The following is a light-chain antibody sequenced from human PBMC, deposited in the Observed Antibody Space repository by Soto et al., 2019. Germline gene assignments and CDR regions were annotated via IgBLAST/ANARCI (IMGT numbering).Light chain of an antibody. CDR1: QSVSRSY. J-gene: IGKJ4*01. CDR3: QQYGSSPT. CDR2: GAS. Sequence: EIVLTQSPDTLSLSPGERATLSCRASQSVSRSYFSWYQQKPGQAPWLLMYGASRRATGIPDRFSGSGSGTDSTLTISRLEPEDFAVYYCQQYGSSPTFGGGTKVEIK. V-gene: IGKV3-20*01.